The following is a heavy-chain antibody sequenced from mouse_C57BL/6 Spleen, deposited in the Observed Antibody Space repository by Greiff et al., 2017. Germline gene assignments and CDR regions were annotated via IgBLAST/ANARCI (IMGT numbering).Heavy chain of an antibody. CDR3: ARHYSDY. J-gene: IGHJ2*01. CDR2: ISSGGSTI. V-gene: IGHV5-17*01. Sequence: EVQLVESGGGLVKPGGSLKLSCAASGFTFSDYGMHWVRQAPEKGLEWVAYISSGGSTIYYADTVKGRFTISRDNANNTLFLQMTSRGSEDTAMYYCARHYSDYWGQGTTLTVSS. D-gene: IGHD2-12*01. CDR1: GFTFSDYG.